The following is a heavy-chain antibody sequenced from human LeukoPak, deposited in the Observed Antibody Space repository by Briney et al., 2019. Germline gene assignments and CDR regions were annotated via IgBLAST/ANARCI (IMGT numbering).Heavy chain of an antibody. D-gene: IGHD3-10*01. V-gene: IGHV3-74*01. CDR2: INSDGRSI. CDR1: GFNISNYW. J-gene: IGHJ5*02. CDR3: AGAWGESPYYGSGTFDH. Sequence: GGSLRLSCAASGFNISNYWMHWVRQVPGKGLVWVSRINSDGRSISYADSVKGRFTISRDNAKNTLYLQMNSLRAEDTAVYYCAGAWGESPYYGSGTFDHWGQGTLVTVSS.